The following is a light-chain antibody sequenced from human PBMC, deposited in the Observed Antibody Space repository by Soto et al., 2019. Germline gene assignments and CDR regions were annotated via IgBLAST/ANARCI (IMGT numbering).Light chain of an antibody. J-gene: IGKJ5*01. Sequence: EVVLTQSPATLSLSPGERATLSCRASQSVNTYLAWYQQKPGQPPRLLIHDASNRATGIPARFSGSGSGTDLTLTISSLEPEDFAIYYCHQRMIWPPITFGQGTRLEMK. CDR3: HQRMIWPPIT. CDR2: DAS. V-gene: IGKV3-11*01. CDR1: QSVNTY.